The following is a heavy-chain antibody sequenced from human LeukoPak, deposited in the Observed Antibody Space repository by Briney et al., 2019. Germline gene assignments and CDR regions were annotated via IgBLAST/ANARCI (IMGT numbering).Heavy chain of an antibody. CDR3: GRYLRSTSGSI. D-gene: IGHD1-1*01. CDR2: INEDGSDE. CDR1: EFTFSDYW. V-gene: IGHV3-7*01. J-gene: IGHJ4*02. Sequence: PGGSLRLSCVASEFTFSDYWMSWVRQAPGKGLEWVASINEDGSDEYYVDSVKGRLTISRDNAKNSLYLQMNSLRAEDTAVYYCGRYLRSTSGSIWGQGTLVTVSS.